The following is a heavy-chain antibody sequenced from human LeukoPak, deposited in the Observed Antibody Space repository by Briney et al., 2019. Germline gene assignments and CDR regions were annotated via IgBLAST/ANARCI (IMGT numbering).Heavy chain of an antibody. J-gene: IGHJ4*02. CDR1: GFTFSNYA. CDR3: AKDYQPLYYYDSSGYTGAYYFDY. Sequence: GGSLRLSCAASGFTFSNYAMSWVRQAPTKGLEWVSTISGTGDGTYYADSVKGRFTISRDYSKNTLYLQMNSLRAEDTAVYYCAKDYQPLYYYDSSGYTGAYYFDYWGQGTLVTVSS. CDR2: ISGTGDGT. D-gene: IGHD3-22*01. V-gene: IGHV3-23*01.